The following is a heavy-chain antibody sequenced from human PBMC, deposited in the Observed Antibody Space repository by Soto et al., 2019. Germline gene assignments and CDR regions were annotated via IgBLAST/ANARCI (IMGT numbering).Heavy chain of an antibody. CDR2: IYYSGST. Sequence: PSETLSLTCTVSGGSISSYYWSWIRQPPGKGLEWIGYIYYSGSTNYNPSLESRVTISVDTSKNQFSLKLSSVTAADTAVYYCAGQLYYDFWSGYYPLVGAFDIWGQGTMVTVSS. V-gene: IGHV4-59*01. J-gene: IGHJ3*02. CDR1: GGSISSYY. CDR3: AGQLYYDFWSGYYPLVGAFDI. D-gene: IGHD3-3*01.